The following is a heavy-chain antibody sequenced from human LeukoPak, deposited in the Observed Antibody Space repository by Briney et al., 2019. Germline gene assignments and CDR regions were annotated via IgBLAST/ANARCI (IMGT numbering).Heavy chain of an antibody. Sequence: ASVKVSCKASGYTFTSYAMNWVRQAPGQGLEWMGWINTNTGNPTYAQGFTGRFVFSLDTSVSTVYLQISSLKAEDTAVYYCARGYTKDMTSVTHFDYWGQGTLVTVSS. J-gene: IGHJ4*02. CDR2: INTNTGNP. D-gene: IGHD4-17*01. CDR3: ARGYTKDMTSVTHFDY. CDR1: GYTFTSYA. V-gene: IGHV7-4-1*02.